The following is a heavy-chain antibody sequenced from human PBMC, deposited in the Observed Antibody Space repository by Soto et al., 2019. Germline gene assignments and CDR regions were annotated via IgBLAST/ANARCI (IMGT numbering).Heavy chain of an antibody. CDR2: TYTSGST. CDR1: GFAVSTYY. D-gene: IGHD1-20*01. Sequence: LRLSCAASGFAVSTYYMMWVSQAPGKGLECISVTYTSGSTHYADSVKGRFTISSTDSTNKLYLQMNSLRAEDTAVYYCASDAPITSDYAMDVWGQGTTVTVSS. J-gene: IGHJ6*02. V-gene: IGHV3-53*01. CDR3: ASDAPITSDYAMDV.